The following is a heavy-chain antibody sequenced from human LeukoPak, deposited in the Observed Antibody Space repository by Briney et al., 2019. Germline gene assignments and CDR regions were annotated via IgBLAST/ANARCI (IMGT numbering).Heavy chain of an antibody. Sequence: ASVKVSCKASGGSFSGYGISWVRQAPGQGLEWMGGIIPIFGTANYAQKFQGRVTITADESTSTAYMELSSLRSEDTAVYYCARVESPYHYYYYMDVWGKGTTVTVSS. V-gene: IGHV1-69*13. J-gene: IGHJ6*03. CDR3: ARVESPYHYYYYMDV. CDR2: IIPIFGTA. CDR1: GGSFSGYG.